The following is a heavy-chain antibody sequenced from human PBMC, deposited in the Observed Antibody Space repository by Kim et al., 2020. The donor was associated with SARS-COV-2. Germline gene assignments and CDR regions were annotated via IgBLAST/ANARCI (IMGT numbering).Heavy chain of an antibody. CDR3: ARDWAKCSSTSCQQGYFDY. D-gene: IGHD2-2*01. J-gene: IGHJ4*02. V-gene: IGHV3-53*01. Sequence: KGRFTISRDNCKNTLYLQMNSLRAEDTAVYYCARDWAKCSSTSCQQGYFDYWGQGTLVTVSS.